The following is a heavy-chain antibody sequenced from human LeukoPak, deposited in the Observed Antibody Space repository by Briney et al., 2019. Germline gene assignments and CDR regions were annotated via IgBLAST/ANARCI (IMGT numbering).Heavy chain of an antibody. CDR2: IGNTGRTI. V-gene: IGHV3-48*03. J-gene: IGHJ4*02. CDR1: GFTFSSYE. CDR3: VRGDRYFFDF. Sequence: GGSLRLSCAASGFTFSSYEMNWVRQAPGRDLEWVSYIGNTGRTIYYADSVQGRFTISRDNAKNSLYLQMNSLRAEDTAIYYCVRGDRYFFDFWGQGTLVTVSS. D-gene: IGHD1-14*01.